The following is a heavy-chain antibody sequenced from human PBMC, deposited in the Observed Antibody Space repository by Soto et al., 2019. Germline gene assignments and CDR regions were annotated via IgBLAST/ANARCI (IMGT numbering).Heavy chain of an antibody. V-gene: IGHV3-33*01. Sequence: QVQLVESGGGVVQPGRSLRLSCAASGFVFSSYGMHWVRQAPGKGLEWVAVIWYDGSNKYYADSVKGRFTISRDNSKNTLYLQMNGLRAEDPSVYYCASHVDADYWGQGTLVTVSS. CDR2: IWYDGSNK. D-gene: IGHD5-12*01. J-gene: IGHJ4*02. CDR1: GFVFSSYG. CDR3: ASHVDADY.